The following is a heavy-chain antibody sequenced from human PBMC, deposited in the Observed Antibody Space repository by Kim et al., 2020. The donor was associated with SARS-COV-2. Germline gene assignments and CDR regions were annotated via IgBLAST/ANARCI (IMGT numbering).Heavy chain of an antibody. CDR2: ISAYNGNT. CDR3: ARDKYYDFWSGFFGYYYGMDV. CDR1: GYTFTSYG. D-gene: IGHD3-3*01. V-gene: IGHV1-18*01. J-gene: IGHJ6*02. Sequence: ASVKVSCKASGYTFTSYGISWVRQAPGQGLEWMGWISAYNGNTNYAQKLQGRVTMTTDTSTSTAYMELRSLRSDDTAVYYCARDKYYDFWSGFFGYYYGMDVWGQGTTVTVSS.